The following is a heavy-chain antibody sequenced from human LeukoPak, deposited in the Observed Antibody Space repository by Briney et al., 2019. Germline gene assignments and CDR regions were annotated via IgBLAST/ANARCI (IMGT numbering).Heavy chain of an antibody. CDR3: ASNIQLWAFDY. Sequence: GGTLRLFCAASGFTFSSYSMNWVRQAPGKGLEWVSSISSSSSYIYYADSVKGRFTISRDNAKNSLYLQMNSLRAEDTAVYYCASNIQLWAFDYWGQGTLVTVSS. CDR2: ISSSSSYI. D-gene: IGHD5-18*01. CDR1: GFTFSSYS. J-gene: IGHJ4*02. V-gene: IGHV3-21*01.